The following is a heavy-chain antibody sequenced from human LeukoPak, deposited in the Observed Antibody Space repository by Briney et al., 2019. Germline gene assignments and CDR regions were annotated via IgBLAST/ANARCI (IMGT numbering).Heavy chain of an antibody. D-gene: IGHD3-10*01. CDR1: GFTVSSNY. J-gene: IGHJ4*02. Sequence: GGSLRLSCAASGFTVSSNYMSWVRQAPGKGLEWVAVIWYDGSNKYYADSVKGRFTISRDNSKNTLYLQMNSLRAEDTAVYYCARDLYYGSGSYYDYWGQGTLVTVSS. V-gene: IGHV3-33*08. CDR2: IWYDGSNK. CDR3: ARDLYYGSGSYYDY.